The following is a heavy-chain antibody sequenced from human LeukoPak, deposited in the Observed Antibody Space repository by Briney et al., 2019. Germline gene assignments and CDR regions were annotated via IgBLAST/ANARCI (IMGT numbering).Heavy chain of an antibody. V-gene: IGHV5-51*01. CDR3: ATRITMVRNYMDV. CDR2: IYPADSDT. Sequence: GESLKISCKGSGYSFISYWIGWVRQMPGKGLEWVGIIYPADSDTRYSPSFQGQVTISADKSISTAYLQWSSLKASDTAMYYCATRITMVRNYMDVWGKGTTVTISS. J-gene: IGHJ6*03. D-gene: IGHD3-10*01. CDR1: GYSFISYW.